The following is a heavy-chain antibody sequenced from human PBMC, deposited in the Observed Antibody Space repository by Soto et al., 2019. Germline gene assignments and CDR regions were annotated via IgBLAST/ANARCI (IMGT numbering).Heavy chain of an antibody. J-gene: IGHJ5*02. Sequence: QLQLQESGPGLVKPSETLSLTCTVSGGSISSSSYYWGWIRQPPGKGLEWIGSIYYSGSTYYNPSLKSRVTISVDTSKNQFSLKLSSVTAADTAVYYCARMTTVTENWFDPWGQGTLVTVSS. V-gene: IGHV4-39*01. CDR2: IYYSGST. D-gene: IGHD4-17*01. CDR3: ARMTTVTENWFDP. CDR1: GGSISSSSYY.